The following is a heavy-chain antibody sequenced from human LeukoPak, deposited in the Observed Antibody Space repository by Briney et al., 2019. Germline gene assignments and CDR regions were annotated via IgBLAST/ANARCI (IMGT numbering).Heavy chain of an antibody. CDR1: GDSSTSYY. CDR3: AGDYKTLAY. CDR2: IYHSGT. J-gene: IGHJ4*02. D-gene: IGHD3-16*01. Sequence: PSETLSLTCTVSGDSSTSYYWSWIRQPPGKGLEWLGYIYHSGTEYNPSLKSRVTISLDRSKKQFSLQLRSVTPADTAVYYCAGDYKTLAYWGQGTLVTVSS. V-gene: IGHV4-59*01.